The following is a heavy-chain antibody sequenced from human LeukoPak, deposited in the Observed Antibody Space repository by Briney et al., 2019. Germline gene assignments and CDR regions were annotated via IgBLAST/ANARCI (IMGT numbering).Heavy chain of an antibody. Sequence: GGTLRLSCAASGFTFSSYGMSWVRQAPGKGLEWVSGLSGSGGSTYYADSVKGRFTISRDNSKNTLYLQMNSLRAEDTAVYYCAREGHIVVVTAMDFDYWGQGTLVTVSS. CDR3: AREGHIVVVTAMDFDY. D-gene: IGHD2-21*02. CDR2: LSGSGGST. CDR1: GFTFSSYG. V-gene: IGHV3-23*01. J-gene: IGHJ4*02.